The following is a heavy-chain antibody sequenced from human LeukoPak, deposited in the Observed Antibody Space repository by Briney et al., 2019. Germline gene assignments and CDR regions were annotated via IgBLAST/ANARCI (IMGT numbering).Heavy chain of an antibody. CDR1: GFTFSSYW. V-gene: IGHV3-15*01. D-gene: IGHD2-21*01. J-gene: IGHJ4*02. Sequence: GGSLRLSCAASGFTFSSYWMSWVRQAPGKGLEWVGRIKPKTDGETTEYAAPVKDRFSISRDDSKSMMYLQMNSLKTEDTAVYYCITPLPYSAQGGQGTLVTVSS. CDR2: IKPKTDGETT. CDR3: ITPLPYSAQ.